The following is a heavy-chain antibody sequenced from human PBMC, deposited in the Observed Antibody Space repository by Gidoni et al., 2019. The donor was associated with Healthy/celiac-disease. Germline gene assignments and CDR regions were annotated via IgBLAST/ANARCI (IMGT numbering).Heavy chain of an antibody. J-gene: IGHJ5*02. CDR1: AFTSSDYS. CDR2: ISSSSSYT. CDR3: ARDGTNQIYQLLHNWFDP. V-gene: IGHV3-11*06. D-gene: IGHD2-2*01. Sequence: QVQLVESGGGLVRPGGSLRLPGAAPAFTSSDYSMSLIRQAPGKGLGWVSYISSSSSYTNYADSVKGRFTISRDNAKNSLYLQMNSLRAEDTAVYYCARDGTNQIYQLLHNWFDPWGQGTLVTVSS.